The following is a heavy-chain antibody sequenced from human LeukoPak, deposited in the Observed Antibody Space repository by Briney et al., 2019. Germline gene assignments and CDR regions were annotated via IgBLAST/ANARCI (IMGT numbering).Heavy chain of an antibody. D-gene: IGHD6-19*01. CDR1: GFTFSSYG. CDR3: AREIAVAGILDYYYYMDV. V-gene: IGHV3-30*02. J-gene: IGHJ6*03. CDR2: IRYDGSNK. Sequence: GGSLRLSCAASGFTFSSYGTHWVRQAPGKGLEWVAFIRYDGSNKYYADSVKGRFTISRDNSKNTLYLQMNSLRAEDTAVYYCAREIAVAGILDYYYYMDVWGKGTTVTISS.